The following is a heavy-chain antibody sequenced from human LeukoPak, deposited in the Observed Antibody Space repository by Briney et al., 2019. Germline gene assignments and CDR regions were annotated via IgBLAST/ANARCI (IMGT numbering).Heavy chain of an antibody. CDR3: ARLLAAARNYYYYYYMDV. J-gene: IGHJ6*03. CDR1: GGSISSSSYY. D-gene: IGHD6-13*01. Sequence: SETLSLTCTVSGGSISSSSYYWGWIRQPPGKGLEWIGSIYYSGSTYYNPSLKSRVTISVDTSENQFSLKLSSVTDADTAVYYCARLLAAARNYYYYYYMDVWGKGTTVTISS. V-gene: IGHV4-39*07. CDR2: IYYSGST.